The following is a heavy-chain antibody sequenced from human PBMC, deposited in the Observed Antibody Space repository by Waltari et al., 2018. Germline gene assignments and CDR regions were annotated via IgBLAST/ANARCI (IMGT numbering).Heavy chain of an antibody. V-gene: IGHV4-39*07. Sequence: QLQLQESGPGLVKPSETLSLTCTVSGGSISSSSYYWGCIRQPPGKGLEWIGSIYYSGSTYYNPSLKSRVTISVDTSKNQFSLKLSSVTAADTAVYYCARVRTAARLQDAFDIWGQGTMVTVSS. D-gene: IGHD6-6*01. CDR2: IYYSGST. J-gene: IGHJ3*02. CDR3: ARVRTAARLQDAFDI. CDR1: GGSISSSSYY.